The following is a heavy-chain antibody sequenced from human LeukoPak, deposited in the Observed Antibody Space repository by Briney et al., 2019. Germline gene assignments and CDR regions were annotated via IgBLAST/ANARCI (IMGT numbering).Heavy chain of an antibody. J-gene: IGHJ6*02. Sequence: GASVKVSCKASGYTFTTYDINWVRQATGQGLEWMGWMNPNSGNTGYAQKFQGRVTMTRNTSISTAYMELSSLRSEDTAVYYCARGLGMALYYYYGMDVWGQGTTVTVSS. D-gene: IGHD7-27*01. V-gene: IGHV1-8*01. CDR1: GYTFTTYD. CDR2: MNPNSGNT. CDR3: ARGLGMALYYYYGMDV.